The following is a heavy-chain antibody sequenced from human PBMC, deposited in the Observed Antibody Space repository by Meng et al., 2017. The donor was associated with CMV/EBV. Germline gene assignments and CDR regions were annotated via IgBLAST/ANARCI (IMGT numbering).Heavy chain of an antibody. J-gene: IGHJ4*02. CDR1: GFTFSNAW. CDR2: IKSKTDGGTT. D-gene: IGHD3-22*01. CDR3: TSTIGYYYDSSGYYLDY. Sequence: GESLKISCAASGFTFSNAWMSWVRQAPGKGLEWVGRIKSKTDGGTTDYAAPVKGRFTISRDDSKNTLYLQMNSLKTEDTAVYYCTSTIGYYYDSSGYYLDYWGRGTLVTVSS. V-gene: IGHV3-15*01.